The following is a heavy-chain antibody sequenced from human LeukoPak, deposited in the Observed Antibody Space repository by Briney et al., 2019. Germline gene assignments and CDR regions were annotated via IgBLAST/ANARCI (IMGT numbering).Heavy chain of an antibody. D-gene: IGHD6-19*01. CDR3: ARVGEQWLVFFDH. Sequence: SQTLSLTCAISGDSVSSNSVAWNWIRQSPSRGLEWLGRTYYRSKWYNEYAISVKSRITINPDTSKNQFSLQLNSVTTEDTAVYYCARVGEQWLVFFDHWGQGTLVTVSS. CDR2: TYYRSKWYN. CDR1: GDSVSSNSVA. V-gene: IGHV6-1*01. J-gene: IGHJ4*02.